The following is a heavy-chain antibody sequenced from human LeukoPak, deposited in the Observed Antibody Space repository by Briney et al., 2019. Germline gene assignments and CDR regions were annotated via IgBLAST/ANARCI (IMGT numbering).Heavy chain of an antibody. CDR2: IFPSGGEI. Sequence: GGSLRLSCVVSGFTFSSYGMNWVRQAPGKGLEWVSSIFPSGGEIHYADSVRGRFTISRDNSKSTLSLQMNSLRAEDTAIYYCATYRQVLLPFESWGQGTLVTVSS. CDR1: GFTFSSYG. V-gene: IGHV3-23*01. CDR3: ATYRQVLLPFES. J-gene: IGHJ4*02. D-gene: IGHD2-8*02.